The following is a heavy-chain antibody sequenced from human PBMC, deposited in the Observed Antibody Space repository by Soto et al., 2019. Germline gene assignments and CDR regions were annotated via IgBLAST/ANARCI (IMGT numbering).Heavy chain of an antibody. CDR1: GYTFSRYA. D-gene: IGHD3-9*01. CDR2: INHGNGNT. V-gene: IGHV1-3*01. Sequence: GSVKVSCMASGYTFSRYAMNWGREAPGPSPEWMGWINHGNGNTKYSQRFQGRVTITRDTSASTAYMELSSLTSENTAVYYCALRAALTSYYYWYYFDYWGQGTLVTVSS. CDR3: ALRAALTSYYYWYYFDY. J-gene: IGHJ4*02.